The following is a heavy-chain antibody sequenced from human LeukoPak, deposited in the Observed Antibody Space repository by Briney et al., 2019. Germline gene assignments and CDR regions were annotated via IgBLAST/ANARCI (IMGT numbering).Heavy chain of an antibody. CDR1: GGSINSSTYY. J-gene: IGHJ4*02. V-gene: IGHV4-39*01. CDR3: ARHPRWYSSGWLYYFDS. CDR2: IYYSGST. Sequence: SETLSLTCTVSGGSINSSTYYWGWIRQPPGKGLERIGSIYYSGSTYYNPSLKSRVTISVDTSKNQFSLKLRFVTAADTAVYYCARHPRWYSSGWLYYFDSWGQGTLVTVSS. D-gene: IGHD6-19*01.